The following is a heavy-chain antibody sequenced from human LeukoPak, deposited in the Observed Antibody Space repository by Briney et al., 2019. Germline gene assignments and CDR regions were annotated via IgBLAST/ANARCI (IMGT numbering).Heavy chain of an antibody. CDR1: GFSFSSYA. J-gene: IGHJ4*02. CDR3: ARVGYYASGPFSYFDY. CDR2: ISYDGTNK. Sequence: QPGRSLRLSCAASGFSFSSYAMHWVRQTPSKGLQWVALISYDGTNKYYADSVKGRFTISRDNSKNTLYLQMNSLSVEDTAVYYCARVGYYASGPFSYFDYWGQGTLVTVSS. V-gene: IGHV3-30-3*01. D-gene: IGHD3-10*01.